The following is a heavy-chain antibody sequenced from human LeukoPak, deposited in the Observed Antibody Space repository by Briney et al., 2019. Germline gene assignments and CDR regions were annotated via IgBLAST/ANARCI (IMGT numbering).Heavy chain of an antibody. D-gene: IGHD3-22*01. J-gene: IGHJ4*02. CDR2: ISYDGSNK. CDR1: GFTFSSYA. V-gene: IGHV3-30-3*01. CDR3: ASGVYYDSSGYYSDDY. Sequence: GGSLRLSCAASGFTFSSYAMHWVRQAPGKGLEWVAVISYDGSNKYYADSVKGRFTISRDNAKNSLYLQMNSLRAEDTAVYYCASGVYYDSSGYYSDDYWGQGTLVTVSS.